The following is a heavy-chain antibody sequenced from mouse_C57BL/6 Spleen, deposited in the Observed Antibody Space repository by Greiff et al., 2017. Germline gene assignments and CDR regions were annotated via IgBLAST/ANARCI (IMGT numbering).Heavy chain of an antibody. Sequence: QVQLQQPGAELVRPGSSVKLSCKASGYTFTSYWMDWVKQRPGQGLEWIGNIYPSDSETHYNQKFKDKATLTVDKSSSTAYMQLSSLTSEDSAVYYCASSRQRYFDYWGQGTTLTVSS. CDR2: IYPSDSET. CDR1: GYTFTSYW. J-gene: IGHJ2*01. CDR3: ASSRQRYFDY. D-gene: IGHD3-2*01. V-gene: IGHV1-61*01.